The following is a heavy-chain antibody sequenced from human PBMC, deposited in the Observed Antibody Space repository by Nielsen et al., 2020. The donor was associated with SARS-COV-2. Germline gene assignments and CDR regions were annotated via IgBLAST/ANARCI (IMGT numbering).Heavy chain of an antibody. V-gene: IGHV4-31*03. CDR1: GGSISSGGYY. CDR2: IYYSGST. CDR3: ARVRIIAAADY. J-gene: IGHJ4*02. D-gene: IGHD6-13*01. Sequence: SETLSLTCTVSGGSISSGGYYWSWIRQHPGKGLEWIGYIYYSGSTYYNPSLKSRVTISVDTSKNQFSLKLSSVTAADTAVYYCARVRIIAAADYWGQGTLVTVSS.